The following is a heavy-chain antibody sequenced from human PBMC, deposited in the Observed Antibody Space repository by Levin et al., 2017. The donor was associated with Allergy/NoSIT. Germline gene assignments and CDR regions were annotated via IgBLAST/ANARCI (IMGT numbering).Heavy chain of an antibody. CDR1: GASVTSSY. D-gene: IGHD1-26*01. CDR2: IYYNGSP. V-gene: IGHV4-59*02. CDR3: ARLIFSGRYGNDL. Sequence: SETLSLTCTVSGASVTSSYWSWIRQSPGKGLEWIGSIYYNGSPNYTPSLQSRVTMSVDSSKNQFSLRLASVTAADTAMYYCARLIFSGRYGNDLWGQGTLVTVSS. J-gene: IGHJ5*02.